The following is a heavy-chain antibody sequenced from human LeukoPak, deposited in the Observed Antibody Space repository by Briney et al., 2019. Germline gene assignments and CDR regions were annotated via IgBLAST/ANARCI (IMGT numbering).Heavy chain of an antibody. J-gene: IGHJ4*02. V-gene: IGHV3-23*01. CDR1: GFTFSSYA. CDR2: ISGSGGST. CDR3: AKVYSSGWYYFDY. Sequence: GGSLRLSCAASGFTFSSYAMSWVRQAPGKGLEWVSAISGSGGSTDYADSVKGRFTISRDNSKNTLYLQMNSLRAEDTAVYYCAKVYSSGWYYFDYWGQGTLVTVSS. D-gene: IGHD6-19*01.